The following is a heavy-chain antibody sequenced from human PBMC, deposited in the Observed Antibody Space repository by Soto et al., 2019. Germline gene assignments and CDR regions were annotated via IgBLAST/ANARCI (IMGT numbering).Heavy chain of an antibody. CDR3: ARCVNMCFDY. V-gene: IGHV4-4*07. CDR2: IFPSGST. J-gene: IGHJ4*02. Sequence: PSETPSLTCTVSGVSVNTYCWSWVRQPAGRRPEWIGRIFPSGSTSYDPSLNSRVTMSLDTSKNQFSLNLNSVTAADTAVYYCARCVNMCFDYWGQGIPVTVSS. CDR1: GVSVNTYC. D-gene: IGHD3-10*02.